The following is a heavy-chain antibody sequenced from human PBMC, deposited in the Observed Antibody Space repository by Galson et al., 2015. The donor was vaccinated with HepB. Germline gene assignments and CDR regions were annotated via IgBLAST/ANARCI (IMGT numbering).Heavy chain of an antibody. CDR3: ARDLGSGRFPWDYHYGMDV. Sequence: SETMSLSCTVSGGSISGYYWTWLRQTPGKGLEWIGHKYHNEDTTYNPSLRSRVTNSLDTSNNQFSLSLNAITAADTGIYYCARDLGSGRFPWDYHYGMDVWGQGTAVSVSS. D-gene: IGHD1-26*01. CDR1: GGSISGYY. J-gene: IGHJ6*02. V-gene: IGHV4-59*01. CDR2: KYHNEDT.